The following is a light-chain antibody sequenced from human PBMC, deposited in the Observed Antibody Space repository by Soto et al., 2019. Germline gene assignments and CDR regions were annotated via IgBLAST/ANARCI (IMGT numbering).Light chain of an antibody. J-gene: IGLJ2*01. CDR2: DND. CDR1: SYNIGNNY. Sequence: QSVLTQPPSVSAAPGQKVTISCSGSSYNIGNNYVFWYQQLPGTAPKLLIYDNDKRPSVIPDRFSGSKSGTSATLGITGLQTEDEADYYCATWDRSLSVGVFGGGTKLTVL. CDR3: ATWDRSLSVGV. V-gene: IGLV1-51*01.